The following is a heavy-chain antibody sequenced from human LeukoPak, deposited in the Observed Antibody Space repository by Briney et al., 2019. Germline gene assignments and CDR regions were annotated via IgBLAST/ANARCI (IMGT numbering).Heavy chain of an antibody. V-gene: IGHV3-30-3*01. D-gene: IGHD3-10*01. CDR2: ISYDGSNK. J-gene: IGHJ5*02. CDR1: GFTFSSYA. CDR3: ARDGHYYYGSETNWFDP. Sequence: GGSLRLSCAASGFTFSSYAMHWVRQAPGKGLEWVAVISYDGSNKYYADSVKGRFTTSRDNSKNTLYLQMNSLRAEDTAVYYCARDGHYYYGSETNWFDPWGQGTLVTVSS.